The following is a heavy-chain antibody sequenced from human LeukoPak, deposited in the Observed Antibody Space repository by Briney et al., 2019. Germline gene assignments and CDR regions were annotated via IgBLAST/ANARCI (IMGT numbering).Heavy chain of an antibody. CDR1: GGSISSYY. Sequence: SETLSLTCTVSGGSISSYYWSWIRQPAGKGLEWIGRIYSTGSTNYNPSLKSRVTMSVDTSKNQFSLRLRSVTAADTAVYYCARQTASAGTAGFDFWGQGALVTVSS. CDR2: IYSTGST. D-gene: IGHD6-13*01. CDR3: ARQTASAGTAGFDF. J-gene: IGHJ4*02. V-gene: IGHV4-4*07.